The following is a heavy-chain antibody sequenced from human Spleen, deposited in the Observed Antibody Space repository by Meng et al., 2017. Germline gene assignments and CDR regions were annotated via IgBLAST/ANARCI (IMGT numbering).Heavy chain of an antibody. J-gene: IGHJ4*02. CDR2: IYYSGST. CDR3: ARGPTTMAHDFDY. V-gene: IGHV4-31*03. Sequence: LRLSCTVSGGSISSGGYYWSWIRQHPGKGLEWIGYIYYSGSTYYNPSPKSRVTISVDTSKNQFSLKLNSVTAADSAVYYCARGPTTMAHDFDYWGQGTLVTVSS. CDR1: GGSISSGGYY. D-gene: IGHD4-11*01.